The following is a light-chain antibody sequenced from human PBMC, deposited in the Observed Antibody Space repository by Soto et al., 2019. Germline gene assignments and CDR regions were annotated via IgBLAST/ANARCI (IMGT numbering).Light chain of an antibody. J-gene: IGKJ5*01. CDR3: QQYGSSPIT. V-gene: IGKV3-20*01. Sequence: IVLTQSPGTLSLSPGERATLSCTASQTVNNMFLAWFQKTPGQSPRILIYNIFTRATGVPDRISASGSGTDFTLTISSLEPEDVAVYYCQQYGSSPITLGPGTRLEIK. CDR2: NIF. CDR1: QTVNNMF.